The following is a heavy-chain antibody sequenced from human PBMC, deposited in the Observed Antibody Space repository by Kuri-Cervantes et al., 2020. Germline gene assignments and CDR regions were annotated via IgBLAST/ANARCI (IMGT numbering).Heavy chain of an antibody. D-gene: IGHD2-2*01. CDR3: ARGPNCSSTSCYALNWFDP. Sequence: SETLSLTCTVSGGSISSSSYYWSWIRQHPGKGLEWIGYIYYSGSTYYNPSLKSRVTISVDTSKNQFSLKLSSVTAADTAVYYCARGPNCSSTSCYALNWFDPWGQGTLVTVSS. J-gene: IGHJ5*02. CDR2: IYYSGST. CDR1: GGSISSSSYY. V-gene: IGHV4-31*03.